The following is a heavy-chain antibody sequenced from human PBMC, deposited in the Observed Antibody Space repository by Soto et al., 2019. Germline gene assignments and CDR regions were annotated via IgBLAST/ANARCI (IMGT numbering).Heavy chain of an antibody. CDR1: GGSISSGGFY. J-gene: IGHJ5*02. CDR3: ARVFSDSSSFFDP. Sequence: QVQLQESGPGLVKPSQTLSLTCTVSGGSISSGGFYWSWIRQHPGKGLEWIGYIYYSGSTYYNPSLKSRVTISVDTSKNQISLKLSSVTAADTAVYYCARVFSDSSSFFDPWGQGTLVTVSS. V-gene: IGHV4-31*03. CDR2: IYYSGST. D-gene: IGHD6-13*01.